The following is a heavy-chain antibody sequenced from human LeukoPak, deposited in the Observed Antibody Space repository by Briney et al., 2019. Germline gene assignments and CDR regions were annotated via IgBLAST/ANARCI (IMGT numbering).Heavy chain of an antibody. CDR3: ARDPMTAAGSKDGMDV. CDR1: GFTFSSYA. Sequence: SGGSLRLSCAASGFTFSSYAMHWVRQAPGKGLEWVAVIWYDGSIKFYVDSVKGRFTISRDNSKNTLYLQMNSLRAEDTAVYYCARDPMTAAGSKDGMDVWGQGTTVTVSS. J-gene: IGHJ6*02. V-gene: IGHV3-33*08. CDR2: IWYDGSIK. D-gene: IGHD6-13*01.